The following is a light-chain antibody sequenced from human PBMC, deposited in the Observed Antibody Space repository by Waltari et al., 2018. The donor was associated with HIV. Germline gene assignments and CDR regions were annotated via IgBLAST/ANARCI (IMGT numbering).Light chain of an antibody. J-gene: IGKJ3*01. V-gene: IGKV4-1*01. CDR1: QSVLYSSNNKNY. Sequence: IVMTHSPDSLAVSLGARATINCKSSQSVLYSSNNKNYLAWYQQKPGQPPKLLIYWASTRESGVPDRFSGSGSGTDFTLTISSLQAEDVAVYYCQQYYSTPFTFGPGTKVDIK. CDR2: WAS. CDR3: QQYYSTPFT.